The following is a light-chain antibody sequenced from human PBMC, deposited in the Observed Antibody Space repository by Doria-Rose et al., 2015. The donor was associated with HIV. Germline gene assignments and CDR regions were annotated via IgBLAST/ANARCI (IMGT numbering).Light chain of an antibody. CDR2: GAS. CDR1: QSVGTD. J-gene: IGKJ5*01. Sequence: TQSPETLSVSPGESATLSCRASQSVGTDLAWYQHKPGQAPRLLIWGASTRATGIPARFSSSGSGTEFTLTISSLQSEDFAIYFCHQYNNWPTFGQGTRLDIK. V-gene: IGKV3-15*01. CDR3: HQYNNWPT.